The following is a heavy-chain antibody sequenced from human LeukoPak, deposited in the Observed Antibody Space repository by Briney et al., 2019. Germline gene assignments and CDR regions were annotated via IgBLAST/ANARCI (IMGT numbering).Heavy chain of an antibody. V-gene: IGHV4-4*09. D-gene: IGHD1-26*01. J-gene: IGHJ6*03. CDR2: IYTSGST. CDR1: GGSISSYY. CDR3: ARSIVGATSHKTYYYYMDV. Sequence: PSETLSLTCTVSGGSISSYYWSWIRQPPGKGLEWIGYIYTSGSTNYNPSLKSRVTISVDTSKNQFSLKLSSVTAADTAVYYCARSIVGATSHKTYYYYMDVWGTGTTVTISS.